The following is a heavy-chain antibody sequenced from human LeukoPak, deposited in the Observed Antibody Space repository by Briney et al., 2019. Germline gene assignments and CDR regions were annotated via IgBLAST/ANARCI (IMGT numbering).Heavy chain of an antibody. CDR1: GFTFSSYA. J-gene: IGHJ4*02. CDR2: ISGSGAVT. Sequence: GGSLRLSCAASGFTFSSYAMSWVRQAPGKGLEWVSAISGSGAVTYYADSVRGRFTISRDNSKNTLYLQMHSLRAEDTAIYYCAKDRLELLAPFDYWGQGTLVTVSS. V-gene: IGHV3-23*01. D-gene: IGHD1-26*01. CDR3: AKDRLELLAPFDY.